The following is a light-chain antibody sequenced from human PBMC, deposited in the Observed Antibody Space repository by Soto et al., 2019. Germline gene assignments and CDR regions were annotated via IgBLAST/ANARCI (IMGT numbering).Light chain of an antibody. Sequence: EIVLTQSPDTLSLSPGERATLSCRASPSVSRNYLAWYHEKPGQAPRLLIYGASSRATDIPDTFSGSGSGTDFTLTISRREPEDWGMYYCQLFGSFWTFGQGTRVDIK. V-gene: IGKV3-20*01. CDR1: PSVSRNY. J-gene: IGKJ1*01. CDR3: QLFGSFWT. CDR2: GAS.